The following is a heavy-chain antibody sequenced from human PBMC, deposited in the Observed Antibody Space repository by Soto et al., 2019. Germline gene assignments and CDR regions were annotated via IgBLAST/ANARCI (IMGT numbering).Heavy chain of an antibody. D-gene: IGHD3-3*01. J-gene: IGHJ4*02. V-gene: IGHV4-39*01. CDR2: IYYSGST. CDR3: AGMYYDFWSGYPDFDY. CDR1: GGSISSSSYY. Sequence: SETLSLTCTVSGGSISSSSYYWGWIRQPPGKGLEWIGSIYYSGSTYYNPSLKSRVTISVDTSKNQFSLKLSSVTAADTAVYYCAGMYYDFWSGYPDFDYWGQGTLVSVS.